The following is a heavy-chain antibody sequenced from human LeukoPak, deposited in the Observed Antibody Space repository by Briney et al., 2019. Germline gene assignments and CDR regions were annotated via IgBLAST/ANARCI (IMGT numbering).Heavy chain of an antibody. CDR3: ARGYSSSWNYFDY. D-gene: IGHD6-13*01. CDR2: VFDSGGT. V-gene: IGHV4-59*01. J-gene: IGHJ4*02. CDR1: VGSIRNYC. Sequence: SETLSLTCTVFVGSIRNYCGSWMRHPPGKGLEWVGYVFDSGGTNYNPSLKSRVTISVDTSKEQFSLKLSSVTAADTAVYYCARGYSSSWNYFDYWGQGTLVTVSS.